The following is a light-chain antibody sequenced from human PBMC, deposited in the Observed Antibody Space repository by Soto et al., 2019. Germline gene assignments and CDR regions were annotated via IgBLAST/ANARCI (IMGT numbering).Light chain of an antibody. CDR1: SSNIGAGYD. Sequence: QSVLTQPPSVSGAPGQRVTISCTGSSSNIGAGYDVHWYQQLPGTAPKLLIYGNSNRPSGVPDRFSGSKSGTSASLAITWLQAEDEADYYCNSYTSASTYVFGTGTKLTVL. CDR2: GNS. V-gene: IGLV1-40*01. J-gene: IGLJ1*01. CDR3: NSYTSASTYV.